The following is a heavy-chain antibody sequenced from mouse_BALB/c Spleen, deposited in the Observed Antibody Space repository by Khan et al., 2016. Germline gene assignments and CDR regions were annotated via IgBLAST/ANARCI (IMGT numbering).Heavy chain of an antibody. Sequence: QVQLKQSGAELVRPGSSVKISCKASGYAFSSYWMNWVKQRPGQGLEWIGQIYPGDGDTNYNGKFKGKATLTADKSSSTASMQLSSLTSEDSAVYFCARHGSSYDYYAMDYWGQGTSVTVSS. CDR1: GYAFSSYW. V-gene: IGHV1-80*01. J-gene: IGHJ4*01. CDR3: ARHGSSYDYYAMDY. CDR2: IYPGDGDT. D-gene: IGHD1-1*01.